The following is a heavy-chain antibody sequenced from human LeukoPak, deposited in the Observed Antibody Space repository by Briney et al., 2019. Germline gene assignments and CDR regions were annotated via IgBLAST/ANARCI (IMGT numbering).Heavy chain of an antibody. V-gene: IGHV3-30*18. CDR2: ISNEGSNK. J-gene: IGHJ4*02. CDR3: AKEGRDIVVVPAATYFDY. Sequence: GRSLRLSCAASGFTFSSYGMHWVRQAPGKGLEWVAVISNEGSNKYYADSVKGRFTISRDNSKNTLYLQMNSLRAEDTAVYYCAKEGRDIVVVPAATYFDYWGQGTLVTVSS. D-gene: IGHD2-2*01. CDR1: GFTFSSYG.